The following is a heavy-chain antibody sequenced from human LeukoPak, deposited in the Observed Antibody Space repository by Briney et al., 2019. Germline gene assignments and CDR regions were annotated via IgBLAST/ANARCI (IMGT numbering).Heavy chain of an antibody. Sequence: GGSLRLSCAASGFTFSSYAMSWVRQAPGKGLEWVSAISGSGGSTYYADSVKGRFTISGDNSKNTLYLQMNSLRAEDTAVYYCAKEHSVVVVVAATPSYWGQGTLVTVSS. D-gene: IGHD2-15*01. CDR1: GFTFSSYA. CDR3: AKEHSVVVVVAATPSY. J-gene: IGHJ4*02. V-gene: IGHV3-23*01. CDR2: ISGSGGST.